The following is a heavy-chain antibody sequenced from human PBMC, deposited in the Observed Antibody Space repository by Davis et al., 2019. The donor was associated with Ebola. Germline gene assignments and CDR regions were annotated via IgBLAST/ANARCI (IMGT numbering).Heavy chain of an antibody. CDR3: AKAKWEVEYHYSGMEV. Sequence: GEFLKILCSAPGFTFSTYVMHWVRQAPGNGPEWVAVISYDGSYQNTRDSVRGRFTISRDKSKNTLYLQMNSLRAEDTAVYLCAKAKWEVEYHYSGMEVWGKGTTVTVSS. V-gene: IGHV3-30*18. CDR1: GFTFSTYV. CDR2: ISYDGSYQ. D-gene: IGHD1-26*01. J-gene: IGHJ6*04.